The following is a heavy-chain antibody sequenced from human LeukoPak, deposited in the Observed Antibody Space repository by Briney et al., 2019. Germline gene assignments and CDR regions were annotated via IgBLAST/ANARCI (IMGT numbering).Heavy chain of an antibody. CDR2: IYYSGST. Sequence: PSETLSLTCTVSGGSISSSSYYWGWIRQPPGKGLEWIGSIYYSGSTYYNPSLKSRVTISVDTSKNQFSLKLSSVTAADTAVYYRGGYYDSSGYYFDYWGQGTLVTVSS. J-gene: IGHJ4*02. CDR1: GGSISSSSYY. D-gene: IGHD3-22*01. CDR3: GGYYDSSGYYFDY. V-gene: IGHV4-39*01.